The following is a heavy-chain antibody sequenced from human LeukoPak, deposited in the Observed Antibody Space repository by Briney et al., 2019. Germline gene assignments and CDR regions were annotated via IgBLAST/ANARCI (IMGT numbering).Heavy chain of an antibody. CDR3: ATTRYSSDSYSVY. Sequence: GGSLRLSCAASGFTFSDYYTSWIRQAPGKGLEWVSYSSSGGSAIYYADSVKGRFTISRDNAKNSVYLQMNSLRAEDTAVYYCATTRYSSDSYSVYWGQGTLLTLSS. D-gene: IGHD6-19*01. CDR1: GFTFSDYY. J-gene: IGHJ4*02. V-gene: IGHV3-11*04. CDR2: SSSGGSAI.